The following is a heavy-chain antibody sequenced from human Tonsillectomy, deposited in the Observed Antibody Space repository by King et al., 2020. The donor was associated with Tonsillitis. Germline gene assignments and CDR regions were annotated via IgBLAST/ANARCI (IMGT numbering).Heavy chain of an antibody. V-gene: IGHV3-49*03. J-gene: IGHJ5*02. CDR3: SRANFYFDRSGYPNWFDP. CDR1: GFTFGDYA. D-gene: IGHD3-22*01. Sequence: VQLVESGGGLVQPGRSLRLSCTASGFTFGDYAMSWFRQAPGKGLEWVGFITNKAYGGTTEYAASVKGRFTISRDDSKSIAYLQMNSLKTEDTAVYYCSRANFYFDRSGYPNWFDPWGQGTLVTVSS. CDR2: ITNKAYGGTT.